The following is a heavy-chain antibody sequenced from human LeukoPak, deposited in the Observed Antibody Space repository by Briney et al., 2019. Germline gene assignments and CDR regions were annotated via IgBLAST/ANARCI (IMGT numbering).Heavy chain of an antibody. CDR1: GGSISSSSYY. Sequence: SDTLSLTCTVSGGSISSSSYYWGWIRQPPGKGLEWIGIIYYSGSTYYNPSLKSRVTISVDTSKNQFSLKLSSVTAADTAVYYCARRTSCYCFDYWGQGTLVTVSS. CDR3: ARRTSCYCFDY. CDR2: IYYSGST. D-gene: IGHD2-2*01. V-gene: IGHV4-39*07. J-gene: IGHJ4*02.